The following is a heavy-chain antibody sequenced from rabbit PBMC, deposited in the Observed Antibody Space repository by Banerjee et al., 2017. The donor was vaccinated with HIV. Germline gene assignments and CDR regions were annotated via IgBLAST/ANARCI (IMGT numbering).Heavy chain of an antibody. V-gene: IGHV1S40*01. Sequence: QSLEESGGDLVKPGASLTLTCTASGFSFSTGYWICWVRQAPGKGLELIACISTSRGSTYYASWAKGRFTISKTSSTTVTLQMTSLTAADTATYFCARNMSSSALWGQGTLVTVS. CDR2: ISTSRGST. CDR3: ARNMSSSAL. CDR1: GFSFSTGYW. D-gene: IGHD1-1*01. J-gene: IGHJ4*01.